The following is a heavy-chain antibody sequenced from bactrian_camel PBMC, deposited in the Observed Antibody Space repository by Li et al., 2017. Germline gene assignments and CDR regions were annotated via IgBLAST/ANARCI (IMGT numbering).Heavy chain of an antibody. J-gene: IGHJ4*01. D-gene: IGHD3*01. CDR2: IDSDGRT. V-gene: IGHV3S53*01. CDR1: GLTHSKYC. Sequence: HVQLVESGGGSVQPGGSLRLSCTASGLTHSKYCMGWFRQAPGKEREGPGLEREGVATIDSDGRTTYADSMKGRFIISRDNAKDTLYLQMNSLKIEDTAVYYCALGSSRQATMTARGKGTQVTVS.